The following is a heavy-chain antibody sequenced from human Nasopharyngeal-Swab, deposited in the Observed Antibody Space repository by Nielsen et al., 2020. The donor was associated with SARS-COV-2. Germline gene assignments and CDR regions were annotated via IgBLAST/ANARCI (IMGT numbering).Heavy chain of an antibody. CDR2: IRSKANSYAT. D-gene: IGHD1-7*01. V-gene: IGHV3-73*01. CDR1: GFTFSGSA. Sequence: ESLKISCAASGFTFSGSAMHWVRQASGKGLEWVGRIRSKANSYATAYAASVKGRFTISRDDSKNTAYLQMNSLKTEDTAVYYCTGWNYGGIGYWGQGTLVTVSS. J-gene: IGHJ4*02. CDR3: TGWNYGGIGY.